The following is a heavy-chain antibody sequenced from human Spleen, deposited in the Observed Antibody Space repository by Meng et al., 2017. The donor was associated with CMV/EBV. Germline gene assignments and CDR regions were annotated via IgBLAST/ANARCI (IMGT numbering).Heavy chain of an antibody. Sequence: GGSLRLSCAASGFIFSSYEMNWVRQAPGKGLEWISYISSSGTTIHYADSVKGRFTISRDNAKNSLYLQMNSLRAEDTAVYYCARGSLGFDPWGQGTLVTVSS. J-gene: IGHJ5*02. CDR3: ARGSLGFDP. V-gene: IGHV3-48*03. CDR2: ISSSGTTI. CDR1: GFIFSSYE.